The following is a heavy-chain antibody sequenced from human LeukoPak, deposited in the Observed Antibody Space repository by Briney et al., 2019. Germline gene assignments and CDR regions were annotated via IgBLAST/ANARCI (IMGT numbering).Heavy chain of an antibody. V-gene: IGHV4-34*01. CDR2: INHSGST. J-gene: IGHJ6*02. Sequence: ASETLSLTCAVYGGSFSGYYWSWIRQPPGKGLEWIGEINHSGSTNYNPSLKSRVTISVDTSKNQFSLKLSSVTAADTAVYYCARGLSYCSSTSCYFLYYYGMDVWGQGTTVTVSS. CDR3: ARGLSYCSSTSCYFLYYYGMDV. CDR1: GGSFSGYY. D-gene: IGHD2-2*01.